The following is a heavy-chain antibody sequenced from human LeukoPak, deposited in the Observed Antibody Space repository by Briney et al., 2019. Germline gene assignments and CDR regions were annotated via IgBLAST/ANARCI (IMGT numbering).Heavy chain of an antibody. CDR1: GGSFSGYY. J-gene: IGHJ4*02. V-gene: IGHV4-34*01. CDR2: INHSGST. Sequence: PSETLSLTCAVYGGSFSGYYWSWIRQPPGKGLEWIGEINHSGSTNYNPSLKSRVTISVDTSKNQFSLKLSSVTAADTAVYYCARLRGHYDFWSGYYRSAPGGYFDYWGQGTLVTVSS. D-gene: IGHD3-3*01. CDR3: ARLRGHYDFWSGYYRSAPGGYFDY.